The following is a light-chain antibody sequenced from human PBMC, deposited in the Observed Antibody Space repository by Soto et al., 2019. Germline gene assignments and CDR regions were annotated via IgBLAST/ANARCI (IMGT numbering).Light chain of an antibody. CDR2: WAS. J-gene: IGKJ1*01. CDR1: QSVLYSSNNKNY. Sequence: DIVMTQSPASLAVSLGERATINCKSSQSVLYSSNNKNYLAWYQQKPGQPPKLLIYWASTRESGVPDRFSGSGSGTDFTLTISSLQAEDVAVYYCQQYYSTLWTFGQGTKVDIK. CDR3: QQYYSTLWT. V-gene: IGKV4-1*01.